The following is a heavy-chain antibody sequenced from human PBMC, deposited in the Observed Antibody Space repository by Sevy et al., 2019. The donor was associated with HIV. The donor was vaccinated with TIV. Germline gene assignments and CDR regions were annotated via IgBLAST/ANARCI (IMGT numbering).Heavy chain of an antibody. CDR2: VSQSGSA. CDR1: GVSFSDYY. CDR3: ARGPLFSPEYCSGGTCPTIDY. Sequence: SETLSLTCAASGVSFSDYYWAWIRQPPGKGLEWIWEVSQSGSANYNPSLRSRVIMSLDTSNNHFSLKLTSVTAADTAVYYCARGPLFSPEYCSGGTCPTIDYWSQGTLVTVSS. D-gene: IGHD2-15*01. V-gene: IGHV4-34*01. J-gene: IGHJ4*02.